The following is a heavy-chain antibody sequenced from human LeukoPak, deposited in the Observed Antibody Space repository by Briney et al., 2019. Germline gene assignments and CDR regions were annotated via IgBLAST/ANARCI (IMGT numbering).Heavy chain of an antibody. J-gene: IGHJ5*02. CDR2: ISYDGSNK. D-gene: IGHD3-22*01. Sequence: GGSLRLSCAASGFTFSSYGMHWVRQAPGKGLEWVAVISYDGSNKYYADSVKGRFTISRDNSKNTLYLQMNSLRAEDTAVYYCAKDGGKYYYDSSGYTWGQGTLVTVSS. CDR1: GFTFSSYG. V-gene: IGHV3-30*18. CDR3: AKDGGKYYYDSSGYT.